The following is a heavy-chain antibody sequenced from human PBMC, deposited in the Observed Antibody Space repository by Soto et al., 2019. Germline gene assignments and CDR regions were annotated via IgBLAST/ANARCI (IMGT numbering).Heavy chain of an antibody. CDR2: ISAYNGNT. D-gene: IGHD5-12*01. V-gene: IGHV1-18*01. J-gene: IGHJ4*02. Sequence: ASVKVSCKASGYTFTSYGISWVRQAPGQGLEWMGWISAYNGNTNYAQKLQGRVTMTTDTSTSTAYMELRSLRSDDTAVCYCARVQPRVGYSGYDQDYWGQGTLVTVSS. CDR3: ARVQPRVGYSGYDQDY. CDR1: GYTFTSYG.